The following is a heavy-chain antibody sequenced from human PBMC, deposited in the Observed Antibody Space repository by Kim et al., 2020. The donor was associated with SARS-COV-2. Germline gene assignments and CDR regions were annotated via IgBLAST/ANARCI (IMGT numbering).Heavy chain of an antibody. J-gene: IGHJ4*02. V-gene: IGHV1-3*01. CDR2: IDAGNGNT. CDR3: ARGIYTRRTGVLGVRNFDY. D-gene: IGHD3-10*01. CDR1: GYTFTSHA. Sequence: ASVKVSCKTSGYTFTSHAMNWVRLAPGQGLEWIGWIDAGNGNTKYSQRFQDRLTIARDTSANTVYMELSSLRSEDTAIYYCARGIYTRRTGVLGVRNFDYWGQGTLVTVSS.